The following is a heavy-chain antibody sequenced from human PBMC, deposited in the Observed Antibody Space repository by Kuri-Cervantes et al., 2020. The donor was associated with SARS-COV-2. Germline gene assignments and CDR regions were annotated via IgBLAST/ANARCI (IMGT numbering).Heavy chain of an antibody. J-gene: IGHJ4*02. CDR3: ARGRNLGDFDY. CDR1: GGSISSSSYY. V-gene: IGHV4-39*07. Sequence: SETLSLTCTVSGGSISSSSYYWGWIRQPPGKGLEWIGEINHSGSTNYNPSLKSRVTISVDTSKNQFSLKLSSVTAADTAVYYCARGRNLGDFDYWGQGTLVTVSS. CDR2: INHSGST. D-gene: IGHD1-14*01.